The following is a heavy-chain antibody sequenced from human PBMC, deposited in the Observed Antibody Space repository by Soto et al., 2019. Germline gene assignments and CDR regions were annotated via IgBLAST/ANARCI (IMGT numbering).Heavy chain of an antibody. CDR2: VTGRSRNT. CDR3: AKMTPYGGNYRDAFDV. CDR1: GFTFNNFA. V-gene: IGHV3-23*01. D-gene: IGHD1-26*01. J-gene: IGHJ3*01. Sequence: EMQLLESGGGLQQQGGSLRRCCAASGFTFNNFAMGWVRQAPGKGLAWISAVTGRSRNTYYADSVKGRFTISRNNFENTVYLQMDGLRVEDTAVYYCAKMTPYGGNYRDAFDVWGRGTMVTVAS.